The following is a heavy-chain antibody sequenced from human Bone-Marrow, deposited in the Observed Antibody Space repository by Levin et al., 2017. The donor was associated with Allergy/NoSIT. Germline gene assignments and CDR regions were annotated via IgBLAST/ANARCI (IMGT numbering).Heavy chain of an antibody. CDR3: ATAMTRGGPDY. V-gene: IGHV3-7*01. D-gene: IGHD3-10*01. J-gene: IGHJ4*02. Sequence: GESLKISCAASGFPFRTYWMSWVRQAPGKGLEWVAIIKEDGSEKYYVDSVKGRFTISRDNAANSLCLQMNSLRAEDTAVYYCATAMTRGGPDYWGQGTLVTVSS. CDR1: GFPFRTYW. CDR2: IKEDGSEK.